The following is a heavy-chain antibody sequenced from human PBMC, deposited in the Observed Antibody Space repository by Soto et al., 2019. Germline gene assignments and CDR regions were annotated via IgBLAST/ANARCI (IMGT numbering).Heavy chain of an antibody. Sequence: ASVKVSCKASGYTLTTFFMHWVRQAPGQGLEWMGGIIPIFGTANYAQKFQGRVTITADESTSTAYMELSSLRSEDTAVYYCAREAAAGQNWGQGTLVTVSS. CDR1: GYTLTTFF. D-gene: IGHD6-13*01. CDR2: IIPIFGTA. CDR3: AREAAAGQN. J-gene: IGHJ4*02. V-gene: IGHV1-69*13.